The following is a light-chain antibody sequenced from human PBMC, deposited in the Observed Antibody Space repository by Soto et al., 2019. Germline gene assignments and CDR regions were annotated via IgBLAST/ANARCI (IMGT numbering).Light chain of an antibody. CDR3: ASYTNGRTVV. CDR1: RSDVGGSNS. V-gene: IGLV2-14*01. CDR2: DVR. J-gene: IGLJ2*01. Sequence: QSALTQPASVSGSPGQSITISCTETRSDVGGSNSVSWYQQRPGNAPRLIIYDVRHRPSGVSTRFSGSKSGNTASLTISGLQAEDESTYYCASYTNGRTVVFGGGTQLTVL.